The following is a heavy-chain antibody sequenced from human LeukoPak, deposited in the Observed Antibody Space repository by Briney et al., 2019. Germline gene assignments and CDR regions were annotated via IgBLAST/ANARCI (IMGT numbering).Heavy chain of an antibody. J-gene: IGHJ4*02. Sequence: PGGSLRLSCAASGFTFSNYWMSWVRQAPGKGLEWLANINQDGRVKYYVDSVKGRFTISRDNGRNSLYLQVNSLRAEDTAVFYCARIGYSSSSIDYWGQGTLVTDSS. V-gene: IGHV3-7*01. D-gene: IGHD6-6*01. CDR1: GFTFSNYW. CDR3: ARIGYSSSSIDY. CDR2: INQDGRVK.